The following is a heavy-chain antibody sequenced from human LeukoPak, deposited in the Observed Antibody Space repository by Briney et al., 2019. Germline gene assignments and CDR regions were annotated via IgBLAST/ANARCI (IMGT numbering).Heavy chain of an antibody. J-gene: IGHJ3*02. D-gene: IGHD3-9*01. CDR1: GFTFSNFA. Sequence: GGSLRLSCAASGFTFSNFAMSWVRQGPGKGLEWVSGTNGGGVRPQYADSVKGRFTVSRDNSKNTLYLEMNSLRAEDTALYYCAKHQGAFPYFDWACDGFDIWGQGTMVSVSS. V-gene: IGHV3-23*01. CDR3: AKHQGAFPYFDWACDGFDI. CDR2: TNGGGVRP.